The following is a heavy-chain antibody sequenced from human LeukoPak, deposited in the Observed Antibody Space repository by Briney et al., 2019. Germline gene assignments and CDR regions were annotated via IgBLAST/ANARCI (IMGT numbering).Heavy chain of an antibody. J-gene: IGHJ4*02. CDR2: ISGSGAGT. Sequence: GGSLRLSCAASGFTFSSYAMSWVRQAPGKGLEWVSAISGSGAGTYYADSVKGRFTISRDNSKNTVYLQMNSLRAEDTAVYYCARHPELYFFDYWGQGTLVTVSS. V-gene: IGHV3-23*01. CDR1: GFTFSSYA. D-gene: IGHD3-10*01. CDR3: ARHPELYFFDY.